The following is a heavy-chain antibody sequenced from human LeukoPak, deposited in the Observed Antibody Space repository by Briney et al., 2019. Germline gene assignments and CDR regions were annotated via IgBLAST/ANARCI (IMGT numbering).Heavy chain of an antibody. D-gene: IGHD3-22*01. Sequence: GGSLRLSCAASGFTFSGYAMSWVRQAPGKGLEWVSAISGSGGSTYYADSVKGRFTISRDNSKNTLYLQMNSLRAEDTAVYYCAKDPYYYDSSGYYYPTFFDYWGQGTLVTVSS. V-gene: IGHV3-23*01. CDR1: GFTFSGYA. CDR2: ISGSGGST. J-gene: IGHJ4*02. CDR3: AKDPYYYDSSGYYYPTFFDY.